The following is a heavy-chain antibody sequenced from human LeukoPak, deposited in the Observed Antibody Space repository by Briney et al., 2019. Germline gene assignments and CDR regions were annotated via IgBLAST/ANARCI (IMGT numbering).Heavy chain of an antibody. J-gene: IGHJ4*02. Sequence: GGSLRLSCAASGFTFSDYWMHWVRQAPGKGLVWVSHINGDGSNTNHAGSVKGRFTISRDNAKNTLYLQMNGLRAEETAVYYCAKGYKYGHYWGQGSLVTVSS. CDR1: GFTFSDYW. CDR3: AKGYKYGHY. CDR2: INGDGSNT. V-gene: IGHV3-74*01. D-gene: IGHD5-24*01.